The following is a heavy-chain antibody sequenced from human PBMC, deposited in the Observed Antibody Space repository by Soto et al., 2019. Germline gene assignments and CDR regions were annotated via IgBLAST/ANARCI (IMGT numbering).Heavy chain of an antibody. V-gene: IGHV3-11*01. J-gene: IGHJ4*02. CDR3: AKDRSSCLDY. Sequence: QVQLVESGGGLVKPGGSVRLSCAASGFSFSVHYMTWIRQAPGKGLEWISYISDSGGTKFYADSVQGRFSISRDNAKNSLYLQMNSLRAEDTAVYYCAKDRSSCLDYWGQGTLVTVSS. CDR2: ISDSGGTK. CDR1: GFSFSVHY. D-gene: IGHD6-13*01.